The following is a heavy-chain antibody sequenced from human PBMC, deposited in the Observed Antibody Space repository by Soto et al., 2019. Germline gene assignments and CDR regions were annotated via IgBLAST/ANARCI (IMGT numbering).Heavy chain of an antibody. CDR1: GFTFDDYA. J-gene: IGHJ4*02. D-gene: IGHD3-16*01. V-gene: IGHV3-9*01. Sequence: GGSLRLSCAASGFTFDDYAMHWVRQAPGKGLEWVSGISWNSGSIGYADSVKGRFTISRDNAKNSLYLQMNSLRAEDTALYYCAKAHTVRTNDYIWGSYSNDFDYWGQGTLVTVSS. CDR2: ISWNSGSI. CDR3: AKAHTVRTNDYIWGSYSNDFDY.